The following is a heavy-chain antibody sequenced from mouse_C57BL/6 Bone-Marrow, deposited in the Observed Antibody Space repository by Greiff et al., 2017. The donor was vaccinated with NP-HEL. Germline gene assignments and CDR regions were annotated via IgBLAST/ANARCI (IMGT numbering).Heavy chain of an antibody. CDR2: IRNKANGYTT. CDR3: ARYIYDYYFDY. D-gene: IGHD2-4*01. J-gene: IGHJ2*01. Sequence: EVKLMESGGGLVQPGGSLSLSCAASGFTFTDYYMSWVRQPPGKALEWLGFIRNKANGYTTEYSASVKGRFTISRDNSQSILYLQMNALRAEDSATYYCARYIYDYYFDYWGQGTTLTVSS. CDR1: GFTFTDYY. V-gene: IGHV7-3*01.